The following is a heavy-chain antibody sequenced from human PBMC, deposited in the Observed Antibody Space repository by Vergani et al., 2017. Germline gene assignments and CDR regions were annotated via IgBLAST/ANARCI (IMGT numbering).Heavy chain of an antibody. CDR3: ARVEQQRSKGWFDP. V-gene: IGHV4-4*07. Sequence: QVQMQESGPGLVKTSETLSLTCSASGAPISYWCWSWLRQPAGKGLEWIGRLCPSGSTNYKPSLKSRVTMSIDTSKNQFSLKLTSVTAADTAVYYCARVEQQRSKGWFDPWGQGTLVTVSP. CDR1: GAPISYWC. CDR2: LCPSGST. J-gene: IGHJ5*02. D-gene: IGHD6-13*01.